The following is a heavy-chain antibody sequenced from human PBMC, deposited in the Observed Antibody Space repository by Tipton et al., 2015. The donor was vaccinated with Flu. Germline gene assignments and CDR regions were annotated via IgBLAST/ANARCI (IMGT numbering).Heavy chain of an antibody. CDR3: ARDPSLGMPDYLDL. D-gene: IGHD2-2*01. CDR1: GYSISSGYY. V-gene: IGHV4-38-2*02. Sequence: TLSLTCAVSGYSISSGYYWGWIRQPPGKGLEWIGNIYHSGSTYYNPSLKSPVTISVDTSKNQFSLKLRSVTAADTAVYYCARDPSLGMPDYLDLWGQGTLVSTSS. CDR2: IYHSGST. J-gene: IGHJ4*02.